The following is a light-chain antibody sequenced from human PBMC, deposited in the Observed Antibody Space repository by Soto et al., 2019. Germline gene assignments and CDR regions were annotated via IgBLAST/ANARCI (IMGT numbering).Light chain of an antibody. CDR1: QSLAYSDGNTY. V-gene: IGKV2-30*01. CDR3: MQGTRWPPYT. J-gene: IGKJ2*01. CDR2: KVS. Sequence: DVVMTQSPLSLPVTLGQPASISCRSSQSLAYSDGNTYLNWFQQRPGQSPRRLIYKVSNRDSGVPDRLSGSGSGTDFTLKISRVEAEDVGVYYCMQGTRWPPYTFGQGTKLEIK.